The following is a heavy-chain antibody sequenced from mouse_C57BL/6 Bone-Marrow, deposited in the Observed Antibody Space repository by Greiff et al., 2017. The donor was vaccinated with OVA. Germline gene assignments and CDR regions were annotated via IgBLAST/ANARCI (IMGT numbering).Heavy chain of an antibody. D-gene: IGHD1-1*01. Sequence: EVKLVESGGGLVKPGGSLKLSCAASGFTFSSYTMSWVRQTPEKRLEWVATISGGGGNTYYPDSVKGRFTISRDNAKNTLYLQMSSLRSEDTALCYCARRGKNYGSEYFDVWGTGTTVTVSS. CDR1: GFTFSSYT. CDR3: ARRGKNYGSEYFDV. V-gene: IGHV5-9*01. J-gene: IGHJ1*03. CDR2: ISGGGGNT.